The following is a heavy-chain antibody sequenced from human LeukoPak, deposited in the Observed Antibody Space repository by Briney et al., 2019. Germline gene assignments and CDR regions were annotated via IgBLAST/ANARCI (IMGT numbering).Heavy chain of an antibody. D-gene: IGHD5-24*01. Sequence: SETLSLTCTVSGGSINSYYWSWIRQPPGKGPDWIGYIYYTVSTNYNPSLKSRVTISLDTSKKEFSLKLGSVTAADTAVYYCARGRDGYKFDYWGQGTLVTVSS. CDR2: IYYTVST. J-gene: IGHJ4*02. CDR3: ARGRDGYKFDY. CDR1: GGSINSYY. V-gene: IGHV4-59*01.